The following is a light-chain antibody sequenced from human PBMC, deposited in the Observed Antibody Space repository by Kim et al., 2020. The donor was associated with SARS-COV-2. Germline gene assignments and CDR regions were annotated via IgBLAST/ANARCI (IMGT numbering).Light chain of an antibody. Sequence: DIVMTQSPDSLAVSLGERATINCKSSQSVLYSSNNKNYLAWYQQKPGQPPKLPIYWASTRESGVPDRFSGSGSGTDFTLTISSLQAEDVAVYYCQQYYSTRTFGQGTKVDIK. CDR1: QSVLYSSNNKNY. J-gene: IGKJ1*01. CDR3: QQYYSTRT. V-gene: IGKV4-1*01. CDR2: WAS.